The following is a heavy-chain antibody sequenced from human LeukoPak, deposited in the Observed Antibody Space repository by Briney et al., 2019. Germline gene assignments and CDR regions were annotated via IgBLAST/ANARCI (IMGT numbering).Heavy chain of an antibody. CDR2: IYISGTT. CDR1: GASISSYH. V-gene: IGHV4-4*07. Sequence: SETLSLTCNVSGASISSYHWSWSRQPAGKGLEWIGRIYISGTTNYNPSLKSRVTMSVDTSKNQFSLKLNSVTAADTAVYYCARSDSIIRRFDPWGQGTLVTVSS. D-gene: IGHD4-11*01. CDR3: ARSDSIIRRFDP. J-gene: IGHJ5*02.